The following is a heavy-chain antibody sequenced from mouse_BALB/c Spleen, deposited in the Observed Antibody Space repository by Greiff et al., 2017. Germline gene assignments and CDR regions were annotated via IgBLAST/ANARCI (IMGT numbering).Heavy chain of an antibody. Sequence: DVHLVESGGGLVQPGGSLKLSCAASGFTFSSYTMSWVRQTPEKRLEWVAYISNGGGSTYYPDTVKGRFTISRDNAKNTLYLQMSSLKSEDTAMYYCASRLDGYYAMDYWGQGTSVTVSS. CDR3: ASRLDGYYAMDY. J-gene: IGHJ4*01. CDR1: GFTFSSYT. V-gene: IGHV5-12-2*01. CDR2: ISNGGGST. D-gene: IGHD2-3*01.